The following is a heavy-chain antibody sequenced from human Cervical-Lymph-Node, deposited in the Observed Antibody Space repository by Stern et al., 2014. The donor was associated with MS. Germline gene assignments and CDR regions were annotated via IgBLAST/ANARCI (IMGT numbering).Heavy chain of an antibody. J-gene: IGHJ6*02. D-gene: IGHD4-17*01. CDR1: GGTFSDYG. CDR2: ISPMFGTA. CDR3: ARDGDSSMLGLDV. V-gene: IGHV1-69*01. Sequence: VQLVESGAEVKKPGSSVKVSCKASGGTFSDYGISWVRQAPGQGLEWMGGISPMFGTANYTQTFQGRVTLTADDSTNTAYMDLSSLTSEDTAVYYCARDGDSSMLGLDVWGQGTTVIVSS.